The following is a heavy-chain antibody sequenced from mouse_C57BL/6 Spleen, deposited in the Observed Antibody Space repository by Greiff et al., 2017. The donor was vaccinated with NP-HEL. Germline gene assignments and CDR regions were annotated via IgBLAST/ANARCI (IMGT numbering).Heavy chain of an antibody. CDR1: GYSITSGYY. CDR3: ARWILGYFDV. Sequence: EVKLVESGPGLVKPSQSLSLTCSVTGYSITSGYYWNWIRQFPGNKLEWMGYISYDGSNNYNPSLKNRISITRDTSKNQFFLKLNSVTTEDTATYYCARWILGYFDVWGTGTTVTVSS. D-gene: IGHD2-3*01. CDR2: ISYDGSN. J-gene: IGHJ1*03. V-gene: IGHV3-6*01.